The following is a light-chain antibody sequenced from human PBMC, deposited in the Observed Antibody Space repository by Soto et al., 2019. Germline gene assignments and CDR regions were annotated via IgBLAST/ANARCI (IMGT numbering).Light chain of an antibody. CDR3: SSFAGSNIWV. CDR2: EVT. J-gene: IGLJ3*02. CDR1: NSDIGSYDY. V-gene: IGLV2-8*01. Sequence: QSALTQPASVSGSTGQSITLSCTGTNSDIGSYDYVSWYQQHPGKAPKLMIHEVTKRPSGVPDRFSGSKSGNTASLTVSGLQAEDEADYYCSSFAGSNIWVFGGGTKLTVL.